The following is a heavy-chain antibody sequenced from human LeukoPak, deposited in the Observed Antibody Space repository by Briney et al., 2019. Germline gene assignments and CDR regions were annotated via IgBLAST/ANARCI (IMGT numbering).Heavy chain of an antibody. CDR1: GGSISSYY. Sequence: PSETLSLTCTVSGGSISSYYWSWIRQPPGKGLEWIGHIYYSGSTNYNPSLKSRVTISVDTSKNQFSLKLSSVTAADTAVYYCARYIPPYYYDSSGYYHAFDIWVQGTMVTVSS. J-gene: IGHJ3*02. CDR2: IYYSGST. D-gene: IGHD3-22*01. V-gene: IGHV4-59*01. CDR3: ARYIPPYYYDSSGYYHAFDI.